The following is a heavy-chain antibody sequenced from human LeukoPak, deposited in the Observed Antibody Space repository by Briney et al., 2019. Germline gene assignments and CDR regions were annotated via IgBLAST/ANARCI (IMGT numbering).Heavy chain of an antibody. D-gene: IGHD3-22*01. CDR1: GFIFNNYA. J-gene: IGHJ4*02. CDR2: ISWNSGSI. CDR3: AKGSYYDSSGSFYFDY. V-gene: IGHV3-9*01. Sequence: SGRSLRLSCAGSGFIFNNYAMHWVRQPPGKGLEWVSGISWNSGSIDYADSVKGRFTISRDNSKNTLYVQVNSLGTEDTAAYYCAKGSYYDSSGSFYFDYWGQGTLVTVSS.